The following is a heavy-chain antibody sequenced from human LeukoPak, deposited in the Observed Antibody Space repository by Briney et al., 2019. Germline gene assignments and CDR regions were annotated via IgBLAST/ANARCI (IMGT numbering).Heavy chain of an antibody. CDR2: ISGSGTTL. CDR3: ARRGAVAGTFDY. CDR1: GFTFGDYY. J-gene: IGHJ4*02. Sequence: GGSLRLSCAASGFTFGDYYMNWIRQAPGKGLEWVAYISGSGTTLFYAESVKGRFTISRDNAKNTLYLQMNSLRAEDTAVYYCARRGAVAGTFDYWGQGTLVTVSS. D-gene: IGHD6-19*01. V-gene: IGHV3-11*04.